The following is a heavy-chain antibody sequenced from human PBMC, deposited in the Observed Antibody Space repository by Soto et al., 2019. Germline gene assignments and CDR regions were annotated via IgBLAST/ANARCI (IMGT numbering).Heavy chain of an antibody. Sequence: DVELLESGGGLVQPGGSLRLSCAASGFTFAGYAMSWVRQAPGKGLEWLSGITASGGSTYYADSVKGRFTISRDNSKNTLYLQIKSLRAEDTALYYCAKEYSGGVIVPFDYWGQGTLLTVSS. J-gene: IGHJ4*02. CDR3: AKEYSGGVIVPFDY. CDR2: ITASGGST. CDR1: GFTFAGYA. D-gene: IGHD3-16*02. V-gene: IGHV3-23*01.